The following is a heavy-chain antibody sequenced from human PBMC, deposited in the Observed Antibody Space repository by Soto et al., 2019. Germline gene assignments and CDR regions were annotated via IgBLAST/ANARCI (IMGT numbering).Heavy chain of an antibody. CDR3: ARETYYYASSGQYYFDY. CDR1: GVSFSSHA. CDR2: IIPIFGTG. V-gene: IGHV1-69*01. Sequence: QVQLVQSGAEVKKPGSSVKVSCQASGVSFSSHAISWVRQAPGQGLEWVGGIIPIFGTGNYAQRFQGRVTITADESTSTAYMELSSLRSEDTAVYYCARETYYYASSGQYYFDYWGQGTLVTVSS. D-gene: IGHD3-22*01. J-gene: IGHJ4*02.